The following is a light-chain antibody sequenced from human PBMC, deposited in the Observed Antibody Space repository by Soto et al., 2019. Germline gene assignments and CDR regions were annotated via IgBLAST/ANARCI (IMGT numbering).Light chain of an antibody. CDR3: SSYTTSYFYV. Sequence: QSALAQPASVSGSPGQSITISCTGSGRDIGAYDYVSWYQQHPGKAPKLLIYGVNNRPSGASYRFSASKSAFTASLTISGLQAEDEAHYYCSSYTTSYFYVLGPGTKVTVL. V-gene: IGLV2-14*01. J-gene: IGLJ1*01. CDR1: GRDIGAYDY. CDR2: GVN.